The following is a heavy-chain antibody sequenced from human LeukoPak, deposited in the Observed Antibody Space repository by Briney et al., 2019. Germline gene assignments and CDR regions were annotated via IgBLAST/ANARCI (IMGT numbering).Heavy chain of an antibody. V-gene: IGHV4-39*07. Sequence: SETLSLTCTVSGGSISSNSYYWGWIRQPPGKGLEWIGSIYYSGSTYYNPSLKSRVTISVDTSKRQFSLKLNSVTAADTAVYYCVRASRLRYFDWLFGEDYFDYWGQGTLVTVSS. CDR3: VRASRLRYFDWLFGEDYFDY. J-gene: IGHJ4*02. CDR1: GGSISSNSYY. D-gene: IGHD3-9*01. CDR2: IYYSGST.